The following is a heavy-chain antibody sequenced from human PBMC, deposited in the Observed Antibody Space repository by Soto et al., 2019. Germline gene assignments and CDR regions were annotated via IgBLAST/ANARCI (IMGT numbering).Heavy chain of an antibody. D-gene: IGHD2-15*01. CDR2: IYHSGST. Sequence: QLQLQESGSGLVKPSQTLSLTCAVSGGSISSGGYSWSWIRQPPGKGLEWIGYIYHSGSTYYNPPLKCRVTISVGRSKNQFSLKLSSVTAADTAVYYCATTYCSGGSCYWYYFDYWGQGTLVTVSS. J-gene: IGHJ4*02. CDR3: ATTYCSGGSCYWYYFDY. V-gene: IGHV4-30-2*01. CDR1: GGSISSGGYS.